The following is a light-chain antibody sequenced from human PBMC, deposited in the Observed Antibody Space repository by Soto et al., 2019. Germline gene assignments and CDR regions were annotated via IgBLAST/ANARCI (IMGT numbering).Light chain of an antibody. CDR1: SSDVGSYNY. J-gene: IGLJ3*02. Sequence: QSALTQPASVSGSPGQSITISCTGTSSDVGSYNYVSWYQQHPGKAPKLMIYEVTNRSSGVSNRFSGSKSGNTASLTISGLQAEDEADYYCSSYTSSSTWLFGGGTKVTVL. CDR3: SSYTSSSTWL. V-gene: IGLV2-14*01. CDR2: EVT.